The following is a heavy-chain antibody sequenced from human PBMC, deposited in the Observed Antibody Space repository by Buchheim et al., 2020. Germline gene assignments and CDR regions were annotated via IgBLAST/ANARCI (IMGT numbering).Heavy chain of an antibody. Sequence: QVHLVQSGAEVKKPGASVKVSCKTSEYTRHHTHWLRQTPGQGLEWVGRVDPDKGGAQYAQKFQGRVTMTRDTSISTTYMEVSSLTSDDTAVFYCAIATDLVNPANPTFDSWGQGTL. CDR2: VDPDKGGA. CDR3: AIATDLVNPANPTFDS. D-gene: IGHD4/OR15-4a*01. V-gene: IGHV1-2*02. J-gene: IGHJ4*02. CDR1: EYTRHH.